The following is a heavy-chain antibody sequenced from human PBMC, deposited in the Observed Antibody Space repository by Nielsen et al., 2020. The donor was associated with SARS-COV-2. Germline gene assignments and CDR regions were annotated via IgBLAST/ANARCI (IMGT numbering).Heavy chain of an antibody. V-gene: IGHV3-21*01. CDR3: ARDAIDDFLLDYFDY. J-gene: IGHJ4*02. CDR1: GFTFSSYA. Sequence: GESLKISCAASGFTFSSYAMSWVRQAPGKGLEWVSSISSSSSYIYYADSVKGRFTISRDNAKNSLYLQMNSLRAEDTAVYYCARDAIDDFLLDYFDYWGQGTLVTVSS. D-gene: IGHD3-3*01. CDR2: ISSSSSYI.